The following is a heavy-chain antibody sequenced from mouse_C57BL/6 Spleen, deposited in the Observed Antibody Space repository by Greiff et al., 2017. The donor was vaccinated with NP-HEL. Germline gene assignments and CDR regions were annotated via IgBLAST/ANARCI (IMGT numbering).Heavy chain of an antibody. CDR3: ANLRGFAY. J-gene: IGHJ3*01. CDR1: GYTFTSYW. V-gene: IGHV1-59*01. Sequence: VQLQQPGAELVRPGTSVKLSCKASGYTFTSYWMHWVKQRPGQGLEWIGVIDPSDSYTNYNQKFKGKATLTVDTSSSTAYMQLSSLTSEDSAVYYCANLRGFAYGGKGTLVTVSA. D-gene: IGHD3-2*02. CDR2: IDPSDSYT.